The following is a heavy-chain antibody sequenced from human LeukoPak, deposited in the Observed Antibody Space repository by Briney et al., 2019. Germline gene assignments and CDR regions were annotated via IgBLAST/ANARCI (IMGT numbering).Heavy chain of an antibody. Sequence: ASVKVSCKASGYTFTGYYMHWVRRAPGQGLEWMGWISAYNGNTNYAQKLQGRVTMTTDTSTSTAYMELRSLRSDDTAVYYCARGDSSGYYRFAYWGQGTLVTVSS. D-gene: IGHD3-22*01. J-gene: IGHJ4*02. CDR2: ISAYNGNT. CDR1: GYTFTGYY. CDR3: ARGDSSGYYRFAY. V-gene: IGHV1-18*04.